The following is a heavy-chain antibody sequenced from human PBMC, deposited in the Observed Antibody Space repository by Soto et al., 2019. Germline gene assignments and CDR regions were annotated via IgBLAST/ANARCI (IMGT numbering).Heavy chain of an antibody. D-gene: IGHD3-16*01. CDR2: ISPYTGNT. V-gene: IGHV1-18*01. CDR3: VMVDNYVTPTPQDV. Sequence: QVQLVQSGDEVKKPGASVKVSCKASGYIFVNYGIAWVRQAPGQGLEWMGWISPYTGNTHSATKVQGRLSMTTDTSTSTAYMDLGSLTSDNTAVYYCVMVDNYVTPTPQDVWGQGTTVTVSS. J-gene: IGHJ6*02. CDR1: GYIFVNYG.